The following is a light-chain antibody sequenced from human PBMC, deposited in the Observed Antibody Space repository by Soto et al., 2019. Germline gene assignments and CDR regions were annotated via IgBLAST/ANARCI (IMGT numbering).Light chain of an antibody. J-gene: IGLJ1*01. V-gene: IGLV2-23*03. CDR1: SSDVGGYNL. CDR3: CSYAGHSTFV. Sequence: QSVLTQPVSVSGSPGQSITISCTGTSSDVGGYNLVSWYQQHPGKAPKVVIYDGNKRPSGISYRFSASKSGNTASLTISGLRTEDEADYYCCSYAGHSTFVFGSGTKVTVL. CDR2: DGN.